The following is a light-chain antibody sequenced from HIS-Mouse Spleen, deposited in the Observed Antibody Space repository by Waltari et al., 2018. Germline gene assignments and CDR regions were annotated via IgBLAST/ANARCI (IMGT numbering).Light chain of an antibody. CDR2: DVS. CDR1: SSDVGGYTY. V-gene: IGLV2-11*01. J-gene: IGLJ1*01. Sequence: QSALTQPRPVSGSPGPSVTISCTGPSSDVGGYTYVSWYQQHPGKAPKLMIYDVSKRPSGVPDRFSGSKSGNTASLTISGLQAEDEADYYCCSYAGSYTYVFGTGTKVTVL. CDR3: CSYAGSYTYV.